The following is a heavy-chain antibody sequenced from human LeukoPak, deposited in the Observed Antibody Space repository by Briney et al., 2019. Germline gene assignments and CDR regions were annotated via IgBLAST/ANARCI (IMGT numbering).Heavy chain of an antibody. CDR1: GFNFGNFW. D-gene: IGHD6-13*01. CDR3: AKGPGIAAAGGY. J-gene: IGHJ4*02. Sequence: GGSLRLSCVVSGFNFGNFWMTRVRQAPGKGLEWVANIHQEGSETNYVDSVKGRFTISRDNSKNTLYLQMNSLRAEDTAVYYCAKGPGIAAAGGYWGQGTLVTVSS. CDR2: IHQEGSET. V-gene: IGHV3-7*01.